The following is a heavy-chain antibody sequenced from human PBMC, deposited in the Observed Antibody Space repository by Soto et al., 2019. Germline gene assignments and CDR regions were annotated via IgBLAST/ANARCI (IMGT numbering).Heavy chain of an antibody. CDR1: GFTFSSYG. D-gene: IGHD3-22*01. CDR3: AKDDSSGYTLDY. J-gene: IGHJ4*02. Sequence: QVQLVESGGGVVQPGRSLRLSCAASGFTFSSYGMHWVRQAPGKGLEWVAVILYDGSNKYYADSVKGRFTISRDNSKNTLYLQMNSLRAEDTAVYYCAKDDSSGYTLDYWGQGTLVTVSS. CDR2: ILYDGSNK. V-gene: IGHV3-30*18.